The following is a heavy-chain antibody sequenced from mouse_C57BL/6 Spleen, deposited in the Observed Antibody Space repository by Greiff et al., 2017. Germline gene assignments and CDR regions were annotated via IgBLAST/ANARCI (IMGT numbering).Heavy chain of an antibody. J-gene: IGHJ1*03. CDR3: ARESPYYSNLYLYFDV. D-gene: IGHD2-5*01. CDR1: GYSITSGYY. CDR2: ISYDGSN. Sequence: EVKLQQSGPGLVKPSQSLSLTCSVTGYSITSGYYWNWIRQFPGNKLEWMGYISYDGSNNYNPSLKDRISITRDTSKNQFFLKLNSVTTEDTATYYCARESPYYSNLYLYFDVWGTGTTVTVSS. V-gene: IGHV3-6*01.